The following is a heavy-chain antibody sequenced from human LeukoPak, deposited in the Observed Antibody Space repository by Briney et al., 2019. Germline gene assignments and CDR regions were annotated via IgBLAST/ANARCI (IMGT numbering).Heavy chain of an antibody. D-gene: IGHD6-13*01. CDR2: ISYDGSNK. CDR1: GFTFSSYA. J-gene: IGHJ3*02. Sequence: PGRSLRLSCAASGFTFSSYAMHWVRQAPGKGLEWVAVISYDGSNKYYADSVKGRFTISRDNSKNALYLQMNSLRAEDTAVYYCARGVAAAGALLHDAFDIWGQGTMVTVSS. V-gene: IGHV3-30*04. CDR3: ARGVAAAGALLHDAFDI.